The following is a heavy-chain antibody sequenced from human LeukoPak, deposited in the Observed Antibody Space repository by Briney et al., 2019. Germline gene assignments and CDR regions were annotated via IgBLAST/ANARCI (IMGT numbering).Heavy chain of an antibody. CDR2: ISAYNGNT. CDR3: ARGGVVPATVSNWFDP. J-gene: IGHJ5*02. Sequence: ASVKVSCKASGYTFTNFGITWVRQAPGQGLEWMGWISAYNGNTKYAQNLQGRVTITTDTSTSTAYMELRSLISDDTAIYYCARGGVVPATVSNWFDPWGAGTLVTVSS. D-gene: IGHD2-2*01. V-gene: IGHV1-18*01. CDR1: GYTFTNFG.